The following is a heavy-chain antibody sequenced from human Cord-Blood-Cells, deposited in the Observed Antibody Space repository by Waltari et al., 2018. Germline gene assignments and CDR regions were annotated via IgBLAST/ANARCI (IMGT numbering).Heavy chain of an antibody. CDR3: ARGQSIVATITYFDY. CDR2: ISYDGSNK. D-gene: IGHD5-12*01. J-gene: IGHJ4*02. Sequence: QVQLVESGGGVVQPGRSLRLACAASGFTFSSYAMHWVRQAPGKGLEWVAVISYDGSNKYYADSVKGRFTISRDNSKNTLYLQMNSLRVEDTAVYYCARGQSIVATITYFDYWGQGTLVTVSS. V-gene: IGHV3-30-3*01. CDR1: GFTFSSYA.